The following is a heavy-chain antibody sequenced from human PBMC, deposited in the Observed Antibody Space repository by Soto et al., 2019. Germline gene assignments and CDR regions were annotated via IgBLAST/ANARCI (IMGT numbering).Heavy chain of an antibody. J-gene: IGHJ3*02. Sequence: GGSLRLSCAASGFTFSSYSMNWVRQAPGKGLEWVSSISSSSSYIYYADSVKGRFTISRDNAKNSLYLQMNSLRAEDTAVYYCARDCRTNRDDYSNAFDIWGQGTMVTVSS. CDR2: ISSSSSYI. CDR1: GFTFSSYS. CDR3: ARDCRTNRDDYSNAFDI. V-gene: IGHV3-21*01. D-gene: IGHD4-4*01.